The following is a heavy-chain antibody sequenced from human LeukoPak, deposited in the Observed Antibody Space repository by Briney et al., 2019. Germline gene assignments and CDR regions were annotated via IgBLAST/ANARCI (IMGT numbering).Heavy chain of an antibody. D-gene: IGHD3-16*01. CDR1: GGSISSSSYY. V-gene: IGHV4-39*07. Sequence: PSETLSLTCTVSGGSISSSSYYWGWIRQPPGKGLEWIGSIYYSGSTYYNPSLKSRVTISVDTSKNQFSLKLSSVTAADTAVYYWAGGAPRAGMDVGGKGTTVTVPS. CDR2: IYYSGST. CDR3: AGGAPRAGMDV. J-gene: IGHJ6*04.